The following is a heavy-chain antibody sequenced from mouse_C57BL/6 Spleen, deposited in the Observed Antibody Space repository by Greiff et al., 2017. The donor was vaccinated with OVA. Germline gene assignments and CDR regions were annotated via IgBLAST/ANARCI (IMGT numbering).Heavy chain of an antibody. Sequence: VQLQQPGAELVRPGSSVKLSCKASGYTFTSYWMHWVKQRPRKGLEWIGNIDPSDGETHYNQKFKDQATLTVDKSSSKAYMPLSSLTADDSSFYYCARSGDYGNYDWYFDVWGTGTTVTVSS. D-gene: IGHD2-1*01. V-gene: IGHV1-52*01. CDR1: GYTFTSYW. CDR2: IDPSDGET. J-gene: IGHJ1*03. CDR3: ARSGDYGNYDWYFDV.